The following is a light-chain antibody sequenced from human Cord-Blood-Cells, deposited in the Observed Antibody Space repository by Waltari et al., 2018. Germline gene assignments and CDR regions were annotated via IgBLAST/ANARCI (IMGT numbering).Light chain of an antibody. CDR2: GAS. CDR1: QSVSSSY. CDR3: QQYGSSPRT. Sequence: EIVLTQSPGTLSLSPGERATLSCRASQSVSSSYLAWYQQKPGQAPRLLIYGASRRATCIPDRFSVSGSGTDFTLTISRLEPEDFAVYYCQQYGSSPRTFGQGTKVEIK. J-gene: IGKJ1*01. V-gene: IGKV3-20*01.